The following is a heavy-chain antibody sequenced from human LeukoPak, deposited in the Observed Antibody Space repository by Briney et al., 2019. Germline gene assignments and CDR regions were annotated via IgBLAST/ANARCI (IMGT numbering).Heavy chain of an antibody. D-gene: IGHD3-22*01. CDR1: GFTFSDYY. CDR3: ARDRRMYPYDSSGSS. CDR2: ISSSGSTI. V-gene: IGHV3-11*01. Sequence: PGGSLRLSCAASGFTFSDYYMCWIRQAPGKGLEWVSYISSSGSTIYYADSVKGRFTISRDNAKNSLYLQMNSLRAEDTAVYYCARDRRMYPYDSSGSSWGQGTLVTVSS. J-gene: IGHJ1*01.